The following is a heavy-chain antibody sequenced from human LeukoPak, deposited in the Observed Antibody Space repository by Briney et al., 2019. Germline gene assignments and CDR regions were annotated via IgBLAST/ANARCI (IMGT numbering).Heavy chain of an antibody. Sequence: SETLSLTCAVYGGSFSGYYWSWIRQPPGKGLEWIGEINHSGSTNYNPSLKSRVTISVDTSKNQFSLKLSSVTAADTAVYYCARFSSSWYGVDVWGKGITVTVSS. CDR2: INHSGST. CDR3: ARFSSSWYGVDV. V-gene: IGHV4-34*01. D-gene: IGHD6-13*01. CDR1: GGSFSGYY. J-gene: IGHJ6*04.